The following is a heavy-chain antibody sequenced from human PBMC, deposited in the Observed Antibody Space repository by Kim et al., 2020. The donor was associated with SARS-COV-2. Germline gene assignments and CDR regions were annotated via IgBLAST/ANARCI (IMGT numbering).Heavy chain of an antibody. CDR2: IYSGGST. Sequence: GGSLRLSCAASGFTVSSNYMSWVRQAPGKGLEWVSVIYSGGSTYYADSVKGRFTISRDNSKNTLYLQMNSLRAEDTAVYYCASTIPIPDMLWGGDAFDIWGQGEIVTVSS. D-gene: IGHD2-8*01. CDR1: GFTVSSNY. CDR3: ASTIPIPDMLWGGDAFDI. V-gene: IGHV3-66*01. J-gene: IGHJ3*02.